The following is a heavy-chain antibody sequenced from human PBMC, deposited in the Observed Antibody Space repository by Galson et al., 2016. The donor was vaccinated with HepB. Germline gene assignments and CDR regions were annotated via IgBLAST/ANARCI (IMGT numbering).Heavy chain of an antibody. CDR1: GFVVSTKY. CDR3: AREKGYLTNWFFDL. Sequence: SLRLSCAASGFVVSTKYMSWVRQAPGKGLEWVSVTYSDGSAYYADSVKGRFTISRDISKNMVDLQMNNLRAEDTAVYYCAREKGYLTNWFFDLWGRGTLVTVSS. CDR2: TYSDGSA. D-gene: IGHD3-16*02. J-gene: IGHJ2*01. V-gene: IGHV3-66*02.